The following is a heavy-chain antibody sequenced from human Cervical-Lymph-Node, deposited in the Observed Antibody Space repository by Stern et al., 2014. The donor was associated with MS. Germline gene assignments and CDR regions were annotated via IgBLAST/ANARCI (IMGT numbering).Heavy chain of an antibody. D-gene: IGHD3-10*01. CDR2: ESYDGTQR. CDR3: ARGGRGVGLEY. CDR1: GFTFSTCG. V-gene: IGHV3-30*03. Sequence: QVNLEESGAGVVRPGRSLTLTCVVSGFTFSTCGVDVVRQGPAKGRERVAFESYDGTQRNTTDSVKARFTISRDNSKNALYLHMNSLRDEDTAVYFCARGGRGVGLEYWGQGALVTVSS. J-gene: IGHJ4*02.